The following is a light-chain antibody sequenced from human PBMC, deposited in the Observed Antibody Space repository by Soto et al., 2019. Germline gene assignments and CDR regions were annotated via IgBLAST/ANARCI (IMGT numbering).Light chain of an antibody. J-gene: IGKJ2*01. CDR3: QQYDTTPYT. CDR2: WAS. CDR1: QSVLYSSNNKSY. V-gene: IGKV4-1*01. Sequence: DIVMTQFPDSLTVPLGERATINCKSSQSVLYSSNNKSYLAWYQHKPGQPPKVLIYWASTRESVVTDRFSGSGSGTYFPLTSSILQADAVAVYYCQQYDTTPYTFGQGNPLEIK.